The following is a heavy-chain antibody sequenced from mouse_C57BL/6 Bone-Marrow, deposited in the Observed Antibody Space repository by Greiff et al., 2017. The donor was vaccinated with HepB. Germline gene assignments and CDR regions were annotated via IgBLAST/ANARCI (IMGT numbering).Heavy chain of an antibody. CDR3: TRDPIYYIYNSPYDLDY. J-gene: IGHJ4*01. D-gene: IGHD1-1*01. CDR1: GFTFTDYY. V-gene: IGHV1-36*01. CDR2: VYPYNGGT. Sequence: VQLQQSGPVLVKPGPSVKISCKASGFTFTDYYMHWVKQSHGQSLEWIGLVYPYNGGTSYKQKFKGKATLTVDTSSSTAYMQLNSLTSADSAVFYSTRDPIYYIYNSPYDLDYWGQGTSVTVSS.